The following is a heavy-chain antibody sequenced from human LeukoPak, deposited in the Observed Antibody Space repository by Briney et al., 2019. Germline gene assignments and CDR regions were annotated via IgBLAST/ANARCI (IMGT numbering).Heavy chain of an antibody. CDR1: GGPNWRVDYL. Sequence: SQTESLMCTVSGGPNWRVDYLWRRIRQHPGQGLEWIGYIHKSGSTYYNPSLESRVTISVDTSKNQFSLKLRSVTAADTAMYYCARLTTAAWLDTWGHGTPVTVSS. V-gene: IGHV4-31*03. J-gene: IGHJ5*01. CDR3: ARLTTAAWLDT. CDR2: IHKSGST. D-gene: IGHD4-11*01.